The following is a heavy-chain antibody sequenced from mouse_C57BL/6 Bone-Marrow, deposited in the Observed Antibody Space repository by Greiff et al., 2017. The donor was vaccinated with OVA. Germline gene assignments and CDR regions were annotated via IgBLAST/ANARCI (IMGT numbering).Heavy chain of an antibody. Sequence: EVKLVESEGGLVQPGSSMKLSCKASGFTFSDSYMAWVRQVPEKGLEWVANINYDGSSTYYLDSLKSRFILSRDNATSILYLQMSSLKSEDTATYYCAREGYGDYWYFDVWGTGTTVTVSS. CDR3: AREGYGDYWYFDV. D-gene: IGHD2-13*01. CDR2: INYDGSST. V-gene: IGHV5-16*01. CDR1: GFTFSDSY. J-gene: IGHJ1*03.